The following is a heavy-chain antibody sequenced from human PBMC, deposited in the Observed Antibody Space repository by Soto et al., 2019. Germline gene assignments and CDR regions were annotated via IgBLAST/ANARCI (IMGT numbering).Heavy chain of an antibody. J-gene: IGHJ4*02. V-gene: IGHV1-46*01. CDR2: INPSGGST. CDR1: GYTFTSYY. Sequence: VASVKVSCKASGYTFTSYYMHWVRQAPGQGLEWMGIINPSGGSTSYAQKFQGRVTMTRDTSTSTVYMELSSLRSEDTAVYYCARDRSRQQWLVHFDYWGQGTLVTVSS. D-gene: IGHD6-19*01. CDR3: ARDRSRQQWLVHFDY.